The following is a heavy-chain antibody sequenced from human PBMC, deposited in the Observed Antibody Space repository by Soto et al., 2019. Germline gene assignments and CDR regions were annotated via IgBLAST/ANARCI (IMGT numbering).Heavy chain of an antibody. D-gene: IGHD2-15*01. CDR3: AKVVGYCSGGSGYSEKKVDY. CDR2: ISYDGSNK. J-gene: IGHJ4*02. CDR1: GFTFSSYG. V-gene: IGHV3-30*18. Sequence: QVQLVESGGGVVQPGRSLRLSCAASGFTFSSYGMHWVRQAPGKGLEWVAVISYDGSNKYYADSVKGRFTISRDNSKNTLYLQMNSLRAEDTAVYYCAKVVGYCSGGSGYSEKKVDYWGQGTLVTVSS.